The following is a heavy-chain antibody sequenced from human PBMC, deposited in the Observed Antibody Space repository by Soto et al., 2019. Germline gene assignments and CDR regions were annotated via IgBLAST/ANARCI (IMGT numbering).Heavy chain of an antibody. CDR3: AXXXDTXXALDY. CDR1: GFSLSTSGVG. Sequence: QITLKESGPTLVNPTQTLTLTCAFSGFSLSTSGVGVGWIRQPPGKALEWLALIYWDDDKRYSPSLKSRLIITKDTSKNQVVLTMTNMDPVDTATXXXAXXXDTXXALDYWGQGTLVTVSS. V-gene: IGHV2-5*02. D-gene: IGHD5-18*01. J-gene: IGHJ4*02. CDR2: IYWDDDK.